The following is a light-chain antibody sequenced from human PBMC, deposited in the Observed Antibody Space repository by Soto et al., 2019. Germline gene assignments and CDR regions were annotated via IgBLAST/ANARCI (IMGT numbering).Light chain of an antibody. CDR3: QQYGSSPTWT. Sequence: EIVLTQSPGTLSLSPGERATLSCRASQSVSSSYLAWYQQKPGQAPRLLIYGASSRATGIPDRFSGSGSGTDFPLTISTLEPEDFAFYYCQQYGSSPTWTFGQGPKVEIK. CDR1: QSVSSSY. CDR2: GAS. V-gene: IGKV3-20*01. J-gene: IGKJ1*01.